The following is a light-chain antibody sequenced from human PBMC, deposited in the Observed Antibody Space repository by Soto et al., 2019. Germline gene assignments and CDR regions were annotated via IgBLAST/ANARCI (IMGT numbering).Light chain of an antibody. CDR1: RSDIGGYDY. CDR3: TSYASGSSHVV. J-gene: IGLJ2*01. V-gene: IGLV2-14*01. CDR2: EVN. Sequence: QSALTQPASVSGSPGQSITLSCTGTRSDIGGYDYVSWYQRHPGKAPKLIIYEVNNRPSGVSNRFSGSKSGNTASLTISGLQAEDEADYYCTSYASGSSHVVFGGGTKLTVL.